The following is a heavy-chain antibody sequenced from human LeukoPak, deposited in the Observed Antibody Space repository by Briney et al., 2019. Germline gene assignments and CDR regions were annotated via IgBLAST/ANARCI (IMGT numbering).Heavy chain of an antibody. CDR3: AESVDTAIDYHFDY. Sequence: GGSLRLSCAASGFTFSNYWMSWVRQAPGKGLEWVANIKQDGSEKYYVDSVKGRFTISRDNAKNSLYLQMNSLRAEDMALYYCAESVDTAIDYHFDYWGQGTLVTVSS. J-gene: IGHJ4*02. CDR2: IKQDGSEK. D-gene: IGHD5-18*01. V-gene: IGHV3-7*03. CDR1: GFTFSNYW.